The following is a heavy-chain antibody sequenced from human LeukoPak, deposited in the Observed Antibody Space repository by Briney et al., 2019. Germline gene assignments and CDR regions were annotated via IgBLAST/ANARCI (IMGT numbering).Heavy chain of an antibody. CDR1: GYTFTDNY. V-gene: IGHV1-2*02. CDR2: IDPNSGGT. J-gene: IGHJ4*02. Sequence: ASVKVSCKASGYTFTDNYIHWVRQAPGQGLEWMGWIDPNSGGTNYAQRFQGRVAMTRDTSISTGYMELYSLRSDDTAVCYCARVLPSDFWGQGTLVTVSS. CDR3: ARVLPSDF.